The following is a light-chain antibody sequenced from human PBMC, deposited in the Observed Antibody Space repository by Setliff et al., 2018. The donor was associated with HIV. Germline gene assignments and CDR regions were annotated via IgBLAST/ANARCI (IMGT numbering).Light chain of an antibody. CDR3: SSYTSITPLYV. CDR2: DVS. Sequence: ALTQPASVSGSPGQSITISCTGTSSDIGGYNYVSWYQQHPGKAPKLMISDVSNRPPGVSNRFSGSKSGNTASLTISGLQAEDEADYYCSSYTSITPLYVFGTGTKVTVL. V-gene: IGLV2-14*03. J-gene: IGLJ1*01. CDR1: SSDIGGYNY.